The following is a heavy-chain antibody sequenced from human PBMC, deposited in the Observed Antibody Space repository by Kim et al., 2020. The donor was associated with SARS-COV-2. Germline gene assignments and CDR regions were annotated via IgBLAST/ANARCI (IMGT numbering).Heavy chain of an antibody. CDR3: AREHSNGYYCRD. V-gene: IGHV4-4*07. D-gene: IGHD3-22*01. J-gene: IGHJ4*02. Sequence: NYNPSLKSRVTMSVDTSKNQFSLKLSSVTAADTAVYYCAREHSNGYYCRDWAQGTLVTVSS.